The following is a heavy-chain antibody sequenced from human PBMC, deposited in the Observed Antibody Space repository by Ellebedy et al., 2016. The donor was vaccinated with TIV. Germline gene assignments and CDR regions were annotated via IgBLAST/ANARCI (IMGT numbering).Heavy chain of an antibody. V-gene: IGHV4-59*01. J-gene: IGHJ6*02. CDR3: AGIWFGELEGMDV. D-gene: IGHD3-10*01. Sequence: MPSETLSLTCTVSGGSISSYYWSWIRQPPGKGLEWIGYIYYSGSTNYNPSLKSRVTISVDTSKNQFSLKLSSVTAADTAVYYCAGIWFGELEGMDVWGQGTTVTVSS. CDR2: IYYSGST. CDR1: GGSISSYY.